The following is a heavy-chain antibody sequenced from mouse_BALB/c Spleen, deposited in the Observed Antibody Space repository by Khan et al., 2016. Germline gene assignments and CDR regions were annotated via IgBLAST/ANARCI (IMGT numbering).Heavy chain of an antibody. CDR1: GYTFTTAG. D-gene: IGHD1-1*01. J-gene: IGHJ4*01. CDR3: ARSYSSYAMDY. CDR2: INTHSGVP. Sequence: QIQLVQSGPEVKKPGETVRISCKASGYTFTTAGMQWVQKMPGKGLKWIGWINTHSGVPKYAEDFKGRFAFSLETSASTAYLQISNLKNEDTASYFGARSYSSYAMDYWGQGTSVTVSS. V-gene: IGHV9-4*02.